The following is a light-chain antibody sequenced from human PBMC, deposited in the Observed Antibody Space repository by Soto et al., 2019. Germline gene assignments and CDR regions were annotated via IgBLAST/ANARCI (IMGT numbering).Light chain of an antibody. Sequence: EIVLTQSPGTLSLSPGESATLSCRASQSVSNNYLAWYQQNPGQAPRLLIYGASNRATGIPDRFSGSGSGTDFTLTISRLEPEDCAVYYCQQYGSSGTFGQGTKVEIK. CDR3: QQYGSSGT. CDR2: GAS. CDR1: QSVSNNY. J-gene: IGKJ1*01. V-gene: IGKV3-20*01.